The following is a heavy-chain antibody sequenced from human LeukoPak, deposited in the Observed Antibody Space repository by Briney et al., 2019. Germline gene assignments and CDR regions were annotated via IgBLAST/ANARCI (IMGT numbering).Heavy chain of an antibody. CDR2: IYLSAST. CDR1: GGSIRSSSYY. Sequence: SETLSLTCTVSGGSIRSSSYYSGWIRQPRGKGLEWIVCIYLSASTSNNPSLKTRVTISVDTSKNQFSLKLSSVTAADTAVYYCARHFPQQLVEDDYWGQGTLVTVSS. CDR3: ARHFPQQLVEDDY. J-gene: IGHJ4*02. D-gene: IGHD6-13*01. V-gene: IGHV4-39*01.